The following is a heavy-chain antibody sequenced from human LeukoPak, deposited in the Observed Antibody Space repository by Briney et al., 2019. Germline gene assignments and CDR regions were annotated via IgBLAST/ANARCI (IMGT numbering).Heavy chain of an antibody. CDR3: AREMGIAAAGTGYYYYYMDV. Sequence: GGSLRLSCATSGFTFTTFWMHWVRHAPGKGLEWVSSISSSSSYIYYADSVKGRFTISRDNAKNSLYLQMDGLRAEDTAVYYCAREMGIAAAGTGYYYYYMDVWGKGTTVTISS. CDR2: ISSSSSYI. J-gene: IGHJ6*03. V-gene: IGHV3-21*01. D-gene: IGHD6-13*01. CDR1: GFTFTTFW.